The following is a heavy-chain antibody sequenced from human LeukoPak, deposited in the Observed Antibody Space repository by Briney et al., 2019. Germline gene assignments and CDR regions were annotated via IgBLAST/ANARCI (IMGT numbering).Heavy chain of an antibody. CDR2: ISSSSSYI. V-gene: IGHV3-21*01. D-gene: IGHD2-2*01. Sequence: GGSLRLSCAASGFTFSSYSMSWVRQAPGKGLEWVSSISSSSSYIYYADSVKGRFTISRDNAKNSLYLQMNSLRAEDTAVYYCARDRRYCSSTSCYQGNWFDPWGQGTLVTVSS. CDR3: ARDRRYCSSTSCYQGNWFDP. CDR1: GFTFSSYS. J-gene: IGHJ5*02.